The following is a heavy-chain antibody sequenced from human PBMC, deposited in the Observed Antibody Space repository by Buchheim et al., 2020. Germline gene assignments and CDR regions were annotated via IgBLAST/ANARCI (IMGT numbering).Heavy chain of an antibody. CDR3: ARDVTHPIDS. J-gene: IGHJ4*02. CDR1: GFTFSDYW. CDR2: IKEDGSQK. D-gene: IGHD2-15*01. V-gene: IGHV3-7*01. Sequence: EVELVESGGTLVQPGGSLRLSCAASGFTFSDYWMTWVRQAPGKGLEWVANIKEDGSQKYYVDSVKGRFNISRDNAKNSLFLQMNSLKVEDTAVYFCARDVTHPIDSWGQRTL.